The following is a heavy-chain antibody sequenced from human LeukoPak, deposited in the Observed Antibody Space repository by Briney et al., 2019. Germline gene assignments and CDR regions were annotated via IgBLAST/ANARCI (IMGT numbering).Heavy chain of an antibody. J-gene: IGHJ4*02. Sequence: GGSLRLSCAASGFTVSSNYMSWVPQAPGKGLEWVSVIYSGGSTYYADSVKGRFTISRDNSKDTLSLQMNSLRAEDTAIYYCAKISWDGRGTFYWGQGTLVTVSS. D-gene: IGHD3-16*01. V-gene: IGHV3-66*01. CDR1: GFTVSSNY. CDR3: AKISWDGRGTFY. CDR2: IYSGGST.